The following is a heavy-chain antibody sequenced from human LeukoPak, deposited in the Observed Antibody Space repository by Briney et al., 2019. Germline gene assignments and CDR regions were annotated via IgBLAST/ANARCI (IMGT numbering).Heavy chain of an antibody. Sequence: ASVKVSCKASGYTFTGYYMHWVRQAPGQGLEWMGWINPNSGGTNYAQKFQGRVTMTRDTSISTAYMELSRLGSDDTAVYYCARVDCSSTSCYKFGIDYWGQGTLVTVSS. V-gene: IGHV1-2*02. CDR1: GYTFTGYY. D-gene: IGHD2-2*02. CDR2: INPNSGGT. CDR3: ARVDCSSTSCYKFGIDY. J-gene: IGHJ4*02.